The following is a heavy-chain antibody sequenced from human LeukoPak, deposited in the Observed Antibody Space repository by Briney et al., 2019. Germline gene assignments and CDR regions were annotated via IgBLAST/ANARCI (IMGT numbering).Heavy chain of an antibody. CDR2: ISVRSNYR. CDR3: VRLRRNSDRSGFYYYYDY. D-gene: IGHD3-22*01. Sequence: GGSLRLSCAASGYTFSDFSVNWVRQAPGKGLEWVSSISVRSNYRYYADSVRGRFSISRDDARNSLYLRMNSLRAEDTAVYYCVRLRRNSDRSGFYYYYDYWGQGTLVTVSS. V-gene: IGHV3-21*01. CDR1: GYTFSDFS. J-gene: IGHJ4*02.